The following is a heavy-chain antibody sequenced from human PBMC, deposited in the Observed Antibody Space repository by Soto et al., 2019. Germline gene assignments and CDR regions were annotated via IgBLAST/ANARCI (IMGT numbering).Heavy chain of an antibody. V-gene: IGHV1-18*01. J-gene: IGHJ4*02. Sequence: QVQLVQSGAEVKKPGASVKVSCKASGYTFASYAISWMRQAPGQGLEWMGWISAYNGNTNYAQKRXARVTMTPDTSTSPAYMELRSLRSDDTAVYYCARAPPPPDYWGQGTLVTVSS. CDR1: GYTFASYA. CDR3: ARAPPPPDY. CDR2: ISAYNGNT.